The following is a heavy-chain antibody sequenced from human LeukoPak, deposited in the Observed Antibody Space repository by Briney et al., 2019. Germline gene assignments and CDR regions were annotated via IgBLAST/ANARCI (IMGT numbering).Heavy chain of an antibody. J-gene: IGHJ6*03. Sequence: ASVKVSCKASGGTFSSYAISWVRQAPGQGLEWMGRIIPIFGIANYAQKFQGRDTITADKSTSTAYMELSSLRSEDPAVYYCASPGVYPPFGRDLRAVWAKGP. D-gene: IGHD3-16*01. CDR1: GGTFSSYA. CDR3: ASPGVYPPFGRDLRAV. V-gene: IGHV1-69*04. CDR2: IIPIFGIA.